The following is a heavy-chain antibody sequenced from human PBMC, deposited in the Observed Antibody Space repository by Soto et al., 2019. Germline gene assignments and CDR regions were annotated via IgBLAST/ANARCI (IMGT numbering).Heavy chain of an antibody. V-gene: IGHV4-61*01. CDR3: ARDAKVDRDMGGYYYYTMDI. CDR1: GDSLNSGTYY. D-gene: IGHD5-12*01. J-gene: IGHJ6*02. CDR2: IYYSAST. Sequence: SETLSLTCTVSGDSLNSGTYYWSWIRQPPGQELEWIVCIYYSASTDQHPSLKSPVSMSVDTAKNQFSLKLSSVTAADAAIYFCARDAKVDRDMGGYYYYTMDIWGQGTTVTGSS.